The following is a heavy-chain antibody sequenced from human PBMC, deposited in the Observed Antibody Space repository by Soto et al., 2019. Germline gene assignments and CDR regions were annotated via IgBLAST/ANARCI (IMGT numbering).Heavy chain of an antibody. D-gene: IGHD6-19*01. CDR3: ARSIAVAGLDS. CDR2: ISNDGSKK. CDR1: GFTVSTYA. J-gene: IGHJ1*01. V-gene: IGHV3-30-3*01. Sequence: QVHLVESGGGVVQPGRSLRLSCVASGFTVSTYAIHWVLQAPGKGLDWVALISNDGSKKYFVDSVKGRFTISRDNSNNTVYLQMNSLRAEDTALYYCARSIAVAGLDSWGTGTLVTVSS.